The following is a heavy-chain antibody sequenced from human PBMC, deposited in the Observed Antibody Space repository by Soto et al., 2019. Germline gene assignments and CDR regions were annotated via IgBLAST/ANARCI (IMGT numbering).Heavy chain of an antibody. CDR2: ISSSSSYT. V-gene: IGHV3-11*05. J-gene: IGHJ4*02. CDR1: GFTFSDYY. CDR3: ARDEGGLATSFDY. D-gene: IGHD5-12*01. Sequence: QVQLVESGGGLGKPGGSLSLSCAASGFTFSDYYMSWIRQAPGKGLEWVSYISSSSSYTNYADSVKGRFTISRDNAKNSLYLQMNSLRAEDTAVYYCARDEGGLATSFDYWGQGTLVTVSS.